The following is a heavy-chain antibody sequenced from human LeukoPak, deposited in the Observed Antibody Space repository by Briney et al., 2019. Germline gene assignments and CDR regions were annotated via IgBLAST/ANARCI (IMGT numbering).Heavy chain of an antibody. D-gene: IGHD4-23*01. Sequence: TGGSLRLSCAASGFTFATHGMSWVRRTPGKGLEWVTTIDETGTRTHYADSVKGRFTISRDNSRSILYLQMNRLRVEDTALYYCTKGDGGHYPIDYWGQGTLVTVSS. CDR3: TKGDGGHYPIDY. CDR1: GFTFATHG. CDR2: IDETGTRT. J-gene: IGHJ4*02. V-gene: IGHV3-23*01.